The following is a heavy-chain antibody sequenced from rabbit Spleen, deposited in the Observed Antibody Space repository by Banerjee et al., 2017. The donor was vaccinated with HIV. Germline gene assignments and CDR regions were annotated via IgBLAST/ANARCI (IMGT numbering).Heavy chain of an antibody. CDR2: TDPVFGST. CDR3: ARLVPGVSDNL. V-gene: IGHV1S7*01. CDR1: GFDFSNYY. J-gene: IGHJ4*01. D-gene: IGHD4-1*01. Sequence: QLKETGGGLVQPGGSLTLSCKASGFDFSNYYMSWVRQAPGKGLEWIGYTDPVFGSTYYASWVNGRFTISSHNAQNTLYLQLNSLTSADTATYFCARLVPGVSDNLWGPGTLVTVS.